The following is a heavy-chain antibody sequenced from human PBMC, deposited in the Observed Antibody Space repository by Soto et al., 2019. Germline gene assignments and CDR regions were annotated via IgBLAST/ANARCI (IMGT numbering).Heavy chain of an antibody. Sequence: SETLSLTCTVSGGSISSGGYYWSWIRQHPGKGLEWIGYIYYSGSTYYNPSLKSRVTISVDTSKNQFSLKLSSVTAADTAVYYCARDKAAAGTIDYWSQGTLVTVSS. CDR1: GGSISSGGYY. D-gene: IGHD6-13*01. CDR3: ARDKAAAGTIDY. CDR2: IYYSGST. J-gene: IGHJ4*02. V-gene: IGHV4-31*03.